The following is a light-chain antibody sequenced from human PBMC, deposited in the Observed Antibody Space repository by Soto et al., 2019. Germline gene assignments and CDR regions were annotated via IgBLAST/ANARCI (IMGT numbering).Light chain of an antibody. CDR3: QQYSGLPPYT. V-gene: IGKV3-20*01. CDR1: QSVSSGN. CDR2: GAS. Sequence: EVVLRQSPGTLSLSPGARATLSCTARQSVSSGNLAWYQQKPGQARTLLMYGASSRATGITDRFSGSGSATAFTITISRLEPEDMAVYYCQQYSGLPPYTFGQGTKLEIK. J-gene: IGKJ2*01.